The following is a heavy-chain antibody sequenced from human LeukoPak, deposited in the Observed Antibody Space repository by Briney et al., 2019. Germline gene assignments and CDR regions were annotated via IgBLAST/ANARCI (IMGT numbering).Heavy chain of an antibody. CDR3: ARVAVAATRSFDI. D-gene: IGHD2-15*01. CDR1: GGSFSGYY. J-gene: IGHJ3*02. Sequence: PSETLSLTCAVYGGSFSGYYWSWIRQPPGKGLEWIGEINHSGSTNYNPSLKSRVTISVDTSKNQFSLKLSSVTAADTAVYYCARVAVAATRSFDIWGQGTMVTVSS. CDR2: INHSGST. V-gene: IGHV4-34*01.